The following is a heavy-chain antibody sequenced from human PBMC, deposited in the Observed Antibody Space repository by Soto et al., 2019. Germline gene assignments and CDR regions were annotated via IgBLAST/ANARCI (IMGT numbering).Heavy chain of an antibody. CDR1: GGSISSSSYY. CDR2: IYYSGST. D-gene: IGHD3-3*01. CDR3: EAEQRITIFGVVVANWFDP. V-gene: IGHV4-39*01. J-gene: IGHJ5*02. Sequence: PSETLSLTCTVSGGSISSSSYYWGWIRQPPGKGLEWIGSIYYSGSTYYNPSLKSRVTISVDTSKNQFSLKLSSVTAADTAVYYCEAEQRITIFGVVVANWFDPWGQGTLVTVSS.